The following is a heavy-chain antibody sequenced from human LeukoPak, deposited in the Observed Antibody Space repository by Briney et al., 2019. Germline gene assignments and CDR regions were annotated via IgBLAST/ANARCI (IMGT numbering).Heavy chain of an antibody. J-gene: IGHJ4*02. CDR1: GFTFSSYA. V-gene: IGHV3-23*01. CDR2: ISGSGGST. D-gene: IGHD3-10*01. CDR3: AKSLHLYLRSGSFDY. Sequence: GGSLRLPCAASGFTFSSYAMSWVRQAPGKGLEWVSAISGSGGSTYYADSVKGRFTISRDNSKNTLYLQMNSLRAEDTAVYYCAKSLHLYLRSGSFDYWGQGTLVTVSS.